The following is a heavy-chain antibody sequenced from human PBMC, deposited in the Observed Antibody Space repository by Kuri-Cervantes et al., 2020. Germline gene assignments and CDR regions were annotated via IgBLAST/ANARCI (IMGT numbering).Heavy chain of an antibody. V-gene: IGHV3-23*01. CDR1: GFTFSSYA. D-gene: IGHD3-10*01. Sequence: GESLKISCAASGFTFSSYAMSWVRQAPGKGLEWVSAISGSGGSTYYADSVKGRFTISRDNSKNTLYLQMNSLRAEDTAVYYCAKVWGITMVRGVTWRPWFAPWGQGTLVNVSS. J-gene: IGHJ5*02. CDR3: AKVWGITMVRGVTWRPWFAP. CDR2: ISGSGGST.